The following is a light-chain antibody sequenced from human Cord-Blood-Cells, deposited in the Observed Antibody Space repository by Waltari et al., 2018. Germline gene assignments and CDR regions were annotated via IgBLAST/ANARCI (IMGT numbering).Light chain of an antibody. J-gene: IGLJ2*01. Sequence: SYELTQPPSVSVSPGPTASITCSGDKLGDNYACWYQQKPGQSPVPVISQDSKRPSGIPERFSGSSAGNTATLTIGGTQAMDEADYYCQAWDSSTVVFGGGTKLTIL. CDR3: QAWDSSTVV. CDR2: QDS. V-gene: IGLV3-1*01. CDR1: KLGDNY.